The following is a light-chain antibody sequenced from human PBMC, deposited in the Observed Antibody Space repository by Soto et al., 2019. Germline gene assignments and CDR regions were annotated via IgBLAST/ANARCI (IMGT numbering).Light chain of an antibody. Sequence: IVMTQSPATLSFSLGDRATLSCRASQSLGNNLAWYKKNPGQAPRLLIYGASTRATGIPARFSGSGSGTEFTLTISSLKSEDFAVYYCQQYNNWPFTFGPGTKVDIK. CDR1: QSLGNN. V-gene: IGKV3D-15*01. CDR3: QQYNNWPFT. CDR2: GAS. J-gene: IGKJ3*01.